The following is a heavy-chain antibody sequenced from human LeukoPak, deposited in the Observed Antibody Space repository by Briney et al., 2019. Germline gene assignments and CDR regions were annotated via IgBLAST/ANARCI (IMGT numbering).Heavy chain of an antibody. Sequence: GGSLRLSCAASGFTFSSYDMHWVRQATGKGLEWVSTIGTTGDTSYPGSVKGRFTISRENAENSLYLQMNSLGDGDTAVYYCAREDPRGSGFDYWGQGTLVTVSS. V-gene: IGHV3-13*04. J-gene: IGHJ4*02. D-gene: IGHD2-15*01. CDR3: AREDPRGSGFDY. CDR1: GFTFSSYD. CDR2: IGTTGDT.